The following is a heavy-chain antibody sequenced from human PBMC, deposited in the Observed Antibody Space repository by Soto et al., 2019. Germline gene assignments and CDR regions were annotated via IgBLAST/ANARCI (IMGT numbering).Heavy chain of an antibody. J-gene: IGHJ4*02. D-gene: IGHD5-18*01. V-gene: IGHV3-73*02. CDR2: IRSKVNTYAT. CDR3: TRRRDWTAMDPLDD. Sequence: EVPLVESGGGLVQPGGSLKLSCAASGFTFSDSAMHWVRQASGKGLEWVGRIRSKVNTYATAYAASVKGRFTISRDDSMNTAYLQMNSLKTEVTAIYYCTRRRDWTAMDPLDDWGQGTLVTVSS. CDR1: GFTFSDSA.